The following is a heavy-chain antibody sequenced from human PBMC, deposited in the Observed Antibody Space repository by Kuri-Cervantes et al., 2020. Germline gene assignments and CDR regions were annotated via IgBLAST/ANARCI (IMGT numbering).Heavy chain of an antibody. CDR3: ARETMIGNDAFDI. D-gene: IGHD3-22*01. J-gene: IGHJ3*02. CDR2: INHSGST. Sequence: SETLSLTCAVYGGSFSGYYWSWIRQPPGKGLEWIGEINHSGSTNYNPSLKSRVTISVDTSKNQFSLKLSSVTAADTAVYYCARETMIGNDAFDIWGQGTMVTVSS. V-gene: IGHV4-34*01. CDR1: GGSFSGYY.